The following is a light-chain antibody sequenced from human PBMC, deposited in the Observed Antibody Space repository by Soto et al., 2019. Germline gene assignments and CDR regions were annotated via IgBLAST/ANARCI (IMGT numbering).Light chain of an antibody. J-gene: IGKJ4*01. V-gene: IGKV3-11*01. CDR1: QSVSNY. CDR2: DAS. CDR3: QQRSNWPPRIT. Sequence: VLTQSPATLSFSPGERATLSFRAVQSVSNYLAWYQQKPGQAPRLLIYDASNRATGIPARFSGSGSGTDFTLTISSLEPEDFAVYYCQQRSNWPPRITFGGGTKVDIK.